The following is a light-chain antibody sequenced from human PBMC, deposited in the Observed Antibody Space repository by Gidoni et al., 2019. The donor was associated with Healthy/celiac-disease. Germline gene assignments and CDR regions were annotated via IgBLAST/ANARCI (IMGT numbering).Light chain of an antibody. CDR2: DNS. CDR3: SSYAGSNNLV. Sequence: QSDLHQPPSASGSPGQCVTISCTGTSSDVGGYNYASWDQQHPGKPPKLCIYDNSKRPSGAHDRFSGSRSGNPASLTVSGLQAEDEADYYCSSYAGSNNLVFGGGTKLTVL. V-gene: IGLV2-8*01. J-gene: IGLJ3*02. CDR1: SSDVGGYNY.